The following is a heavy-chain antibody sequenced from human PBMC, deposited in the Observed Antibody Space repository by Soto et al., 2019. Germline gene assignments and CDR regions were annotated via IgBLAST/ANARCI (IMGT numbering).Heavy chain of an antibody. V-gene: IGHV4-31*03. D-gene: IGHD3-10*02. J-gene: IGHJ5*02. CDR1: CCSISSGGYY. Sequence: SETLSLTCNFSCCSISSGGYYWSWIRQHPGKGLEGIGYIYYSGSTYYNPSLKSRVTISVDTSKNQFSLKLSSVTAADTTVYYCARHPHWLLSSGSYLRLSWFDPWGQGTLVTV. CDR2: IYYSGST. CDR3: ARHPHWLLSSGSYLRLSWFDP.